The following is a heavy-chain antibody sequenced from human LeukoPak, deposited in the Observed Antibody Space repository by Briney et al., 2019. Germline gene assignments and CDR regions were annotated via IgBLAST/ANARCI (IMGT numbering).Heavy chain of an antibody. CDR2: INHSRNT. D-gene: IGHD3-9*01. J-gene: IGHJ4*02. V-gene: IGHV4-34*01. CDR1: GVSFSGYY. CDR3: ARGAHYYDILTGYPRPQYYFDY. Sequence: SETLSLTCAVYGVSFSGYYWSWLRPPPGKGLEWFGEINHSRNTNYNPSIKSRVTISGHTSKNLVSPKLSSVTAADTAVYYCARGAHYYDILTGYPRPQYYFDYWGQGTLVTVSS.